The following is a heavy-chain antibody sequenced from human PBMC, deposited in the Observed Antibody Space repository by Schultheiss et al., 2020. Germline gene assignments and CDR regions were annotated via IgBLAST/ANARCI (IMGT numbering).Heavy chain of an antibody. CDR2: IYYSGSI. V-gene: IGHV4-61*08. CDR1: GGSISSGGYY. Sequence: AETLSVTGTVSGGSISSGGYYWSWIRQPPGKGLEWIGYIYYSGSIYYNTSLKSRVTISVDTSKNQFSLKLSSVAAADTAVYYCARGRVDYESWGQGTLVTVSS. J-gene: IGHJ4*02. CDR3: ARGRVDYES. D-gene: IGHD4-17*01.